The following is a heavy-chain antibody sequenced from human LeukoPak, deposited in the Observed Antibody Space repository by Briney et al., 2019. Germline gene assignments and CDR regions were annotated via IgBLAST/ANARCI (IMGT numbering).Heavy chain of an antibody. D-gene: IGHD3-16*02. Sequence: ASVKVSCKASGYTFTSYGISWVRQAPGQGLEWMGWISAYNGNTNYAQKLQGRVTVTTDTSTSTAYMELRSLRSDDTAVYYCARAVSSYDYVWGSYRPADYWGQGTLVTVSS. CDR3: ARAVSSYDYVWGSYRPADY. V-gene: IGHV1-18*01. CDR1: GYTFTSYG. CDR2: ISAYNGNT. J-gene: IGHJ4*02.